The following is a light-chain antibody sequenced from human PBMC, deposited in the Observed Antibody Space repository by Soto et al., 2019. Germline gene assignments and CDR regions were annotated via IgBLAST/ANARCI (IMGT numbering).Light chain of an antibody. J-gene: IGKJ5*01. CDR3: QQYNNWPIT. CDR2: GAS. CDR1: QSVSRSY. Sequence: EIVLTQSPGTLSLSPGERATLSCRASQSVSRSYLVWYQQKPGQPPRLLIYGASSRASGIPDRFSGSGSGTDFTLTISNLQSEDFAVYYCQQYNNWPITFGQGTRLEI. V-gene: IGKV3-20*01.